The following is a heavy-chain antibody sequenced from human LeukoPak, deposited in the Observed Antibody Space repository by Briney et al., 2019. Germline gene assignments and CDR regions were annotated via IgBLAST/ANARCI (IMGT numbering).Heavy chain of an antibody. CDR2: ISDIGSI. Sequence: SETLSLTCTVSGGSISSYYWSWIRQPPGKGLEWSAYISDIGSINYNPSLKSRLTISLDTSKHQSSLKLSSVTAADTAVYYCAGHHPRNTVDFWGQGTLVTVSS. V-gene: IGHV4-59*08. D-gene: IGHD2-8*02. CDR3: AGHHPRNTVDF. CDR1: GGSISSYY. J-gene: IGHJ4*02.